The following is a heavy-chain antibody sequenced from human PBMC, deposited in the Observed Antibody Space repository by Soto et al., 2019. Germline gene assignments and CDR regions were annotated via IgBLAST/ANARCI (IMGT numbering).Heavy chain of an antibody. Sequence: QVLLVQSGAEVKKPGSSVKISCKASGGSFGNSAINWVRQTPGQGLEWLGGFIPAYRTLNFAQKFKGRVTITAYESTGTAFMTLSGLASNDTAVYYCATGVIWIGYFTVDSWGQGTRVTVSS. CDR3: ATGVIWIGYFTVDS. D-gene: IGHD3-3*01. J-gene: IGHJ4*02. CDR2: FIPAYRTL. V-gene: IGHV1-69*01. CDR1: GGSFGNSA.